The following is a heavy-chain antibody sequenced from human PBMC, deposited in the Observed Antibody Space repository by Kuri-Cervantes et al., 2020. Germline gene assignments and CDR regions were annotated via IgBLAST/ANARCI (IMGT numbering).Heavy chain of an antibody. D-gene: IGHD6-19*01. CDR1: GFTFSSYG. CDR2: ISYDGSNK. CDR3: AKDPTFSGWYFDY. V-gene: IGHV3-30*18. J-gene: IGHJ4*02. Sequence: GESLKISCAASGFTFSSYGIHWVRQAPGKGLEWVAVISYDGSNKYYADSVKGRFTISRDNSKHTLYLQMNSLRAEDTAVYYCAKDPTFSGWYFDYWGQGTLVTVSS.